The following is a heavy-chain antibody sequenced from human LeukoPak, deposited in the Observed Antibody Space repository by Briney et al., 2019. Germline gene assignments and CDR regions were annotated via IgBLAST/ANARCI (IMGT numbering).Heavy chain of an antibody. D-gene: IGHD1-1*01. J-gene: IGHJ4*02. CDR2: IIPILGIA. CDR3: ARARNDPRGRGFVDY. V-gene: IGHV1-69*10. Sequence: SVKVSCKASGGTFSSYAISWVRQAPGQGLEWMGRIIPILGIANYAQKFQGRVTITADKSTSTAYMELSSLRAEDTAVYYCARARNDPRGRGFVDYWGQGTLVTVSS. CDR1: GGTFSSYA.